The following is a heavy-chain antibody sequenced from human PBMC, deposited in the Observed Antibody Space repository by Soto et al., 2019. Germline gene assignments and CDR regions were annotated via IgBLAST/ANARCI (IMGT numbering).Heavy chain of an antibody. Sequence: GASVKVSCKASGYTFTGYYMHWVRQAPGQGLEWMGWINPNSGGTNYAQKFQGRVTMTRDTSISTAYMELSRLRSDDTAVYYCARGDSSGWYEYYYYGMDVWGQGTTVTV. CDR2: INPNSGGT. J-gene: IGHJ6*02. CDR1: GYTFTGYY. CDR3: ARGDSSGWYEYYYYGMDV. V-gene: IGHV1-2*02. D-gene: IGHD6-19*01.